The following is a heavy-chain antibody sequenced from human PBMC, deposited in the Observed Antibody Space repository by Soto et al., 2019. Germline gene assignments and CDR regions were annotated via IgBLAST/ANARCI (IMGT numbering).Heavy chain of an antibody. V-gene: IGHV4-4*07. Sequence: SETLSLTCTVSGGSIISYYWSWIRQPAGKGLEWIGRIYTSGSTNYNPSLKSRVTMSVDTSKNQFSLKLSAVTAADTAVYYCARDRYYGSGSLFDYWGQGTLVTVSS. CDR1: GGSIISYY. CDR2: IYTSGST. D-gene: IGHD3-10*01. J-gene: IGHJ4*02. CDR3: ARDRYYGSGSLFDY.